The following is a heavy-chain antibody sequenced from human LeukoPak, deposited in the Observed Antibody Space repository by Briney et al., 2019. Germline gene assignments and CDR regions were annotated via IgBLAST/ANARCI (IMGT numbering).Heavy chain of an antibody. CDR2: IYTSGST. J-gene: IGHJ4*02. D-gene: IGHD3-22*01. CDR3: ARRLAYQSGYGPYFDY. Sequence: PSETLSLTCTVSGGSISSYYWSWIRHPPGKGLEWIGYIYTSGSTNYNPSLKSRVTISVDTSKNQFSLKLSSVTAADTALYYCARRLAYQSGYGPYFDYWGQGTLVTVSS. V-gene: IGHV4-4*09. CDR1: GGSISSYY.